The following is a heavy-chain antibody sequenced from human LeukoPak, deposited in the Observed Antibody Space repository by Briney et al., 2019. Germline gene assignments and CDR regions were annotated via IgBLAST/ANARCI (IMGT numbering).Heavy chain of an antibody. D-gene: IGHD6-19*01. J-gene: IGHJ6*02. CDR3: AKDSSGWLYSYYYGMDV. CDR1: GFTFSSYW. CDR2: IKQDGSEK. Sequence: GGSLRLSCAASGFTFSSYWMSWVRQAPGKGLEWVANIKQDGSEKYYVDSVKGRFTISRDNAKNSLYLQMNSLRAEDTAVYYCAKDSSGWLYSYYYGMDVWGQGTTVTVSS. V-gene: IGHV3-7*03.